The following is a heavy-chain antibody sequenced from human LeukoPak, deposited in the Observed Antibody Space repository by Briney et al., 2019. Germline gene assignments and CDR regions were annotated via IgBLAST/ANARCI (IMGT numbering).Heavy chain of an antibody. CDR2: INWNGGST. J-gene: IGHJ6*03. Sequence: GGSLRLSCAASGFTFDDYGMSWVRQAPGKGLEWVSGINWNGGSTGYADSVKGRSTISRDNAKNSLYLQMNSLRAEDTALYYCARYSYYDFWSGYMDVWGKGTTVTVSS. CDR1: GFTFDDYG. V-gene: IGHV3-20*04. CDR3: ARYSYYDFWSGYMDV. D-gene: IGHD3-3*01.